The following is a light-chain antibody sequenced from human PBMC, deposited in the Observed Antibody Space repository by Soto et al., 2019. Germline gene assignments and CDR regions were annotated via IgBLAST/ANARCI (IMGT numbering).Light chain of an antibody. J-gene: IGLJ1*01. CDR1: SSDVGGYNY. V-gene: IGLV2-14*03. Sequence: QSALTQPASVSGSPGQSIAISCIGTSSDVGGYNYVSWYQQYQGKAPKLMIYDVSNRPSGVSNRFSGSKSGNTASLTISGLQAEDEADYYCSSYTSNYTLLFGIGTKVTVL. CDR3: SSYTSNYTLL. CDR2: DVS.